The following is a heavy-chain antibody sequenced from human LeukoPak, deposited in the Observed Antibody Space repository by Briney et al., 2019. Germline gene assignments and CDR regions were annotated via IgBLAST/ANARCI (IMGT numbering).Heavy chain of an antibody. Sequence: SETLSLTCTVSGGSISSGAHYWTWIRQRPGKGLEWIGYISFSGSTYYSPSLTSRVTVSKDTSQNQFSLRLSSATAADTAVYFCVRGSIVYDSRASMSYAMDVWGQGTTVTVSS. J-gene: IGHJ6*02. V-gene: IGHV4-31*03. CDR2: ISFSGST. CDR3: VRGSIVYDSRASMSYAMDV. D-gene: IGHD3-22*01. CDR1: GGSISSGAHY.